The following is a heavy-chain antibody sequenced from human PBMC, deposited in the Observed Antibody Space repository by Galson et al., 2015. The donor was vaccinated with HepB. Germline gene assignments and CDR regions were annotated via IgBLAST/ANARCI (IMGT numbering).Heavy chain of an antibody. CDR3: AREEGYCSSTSCYGAFDY. D-gene: IGHD2-2*01. Sequence: SLRLSCAASGFTVSSNYMSWVRQAPGKGLEWVSVIYSGGSTYYADPVKGRFTISRDNSKNTLYLQMNSLRAEDTAVYYCAREEGYCSSTSCYGAFDYWGQGTLVTVSS. CDR1: GFTVSSNY. CDR2: IYSGGST. V-gene: IGHV3-53*05. J-gene: IGHJ4*02.